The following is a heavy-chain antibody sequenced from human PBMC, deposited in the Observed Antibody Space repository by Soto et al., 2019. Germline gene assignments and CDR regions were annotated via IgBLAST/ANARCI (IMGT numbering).Heavy chain of an antibody. CDR3: ARTPDSSGYYFDY. J-gene: IGHJ4*02. CDR2: IFYSGST. Sequence: QLQLQESGPGLVKPSETLSLTCTVSGGSITNSGYYWGWVRQPPGKGLEWIGSIFYSGSTRYKPSLQSRVTISGDTAKNQCSVKLSSVTAADTAVYYCARTPDSSGYYFDYWGQGTLVTVSS. D-gene: IGHD3-22*01. CDR1: GGSITNSGYY. V-gene: IGHV4-39*01.